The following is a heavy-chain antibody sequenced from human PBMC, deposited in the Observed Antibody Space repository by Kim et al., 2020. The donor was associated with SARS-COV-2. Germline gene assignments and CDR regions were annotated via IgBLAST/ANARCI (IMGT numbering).Heavy chain of an antibody. CDR3: ARGRGPAFDI. Sequence: STHYRPAVKSRVTIAVDPSQNQFSLELSAVPAADTAVYYCARGRGPAFDIWGQGTMVTVSS. V-gene: IGHV4-59*09. CDR2: ST. J-gene: IGHJ3*02.